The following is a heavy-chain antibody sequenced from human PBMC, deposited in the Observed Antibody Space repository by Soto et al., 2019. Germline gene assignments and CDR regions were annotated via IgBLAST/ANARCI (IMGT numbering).Heavy chain of an antibody. J-gene: IGHJ4*02. CDR2: IKSKTDGGTT. D-gene: IGHD2-2*02. CDR3: SKRRNIPDY. CDR1: GFTFTNTW. Sequence: EEQLVESGGGLVKPGGSLRLSCVASGFTFTNTWMIWVRQAPGKGLEWVARIKSKTDGGTTDYAAPVKGRFTISRDDSKNTLYLQMNSLETEDTAVYYCSKRRNIPDYWGQGTLVTVSS. V-gene: IGHV3-15*07.